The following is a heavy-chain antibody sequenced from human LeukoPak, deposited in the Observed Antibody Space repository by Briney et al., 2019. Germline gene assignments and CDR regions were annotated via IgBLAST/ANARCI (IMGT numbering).Heavy chain of an antibody. J-gene: IGHJ6*02. D-gene: IGHD4-17*01. CDR1: GFTFSSCG. CDR3: AKAVTSDYYYGMDV. CDR2: ISYDGSNK. V-gene: IGHV3-30*18. Sequence: PGRSLRLSCAASGFTFSSCGMHWVRQAPGKGLEWVAVISYDGSNKYYADSVKGRFTISRDNSKNTLFLEMNSLRAEDTAVYYCAKAVTSDYYYGMDVWGQGTTVTVSS.